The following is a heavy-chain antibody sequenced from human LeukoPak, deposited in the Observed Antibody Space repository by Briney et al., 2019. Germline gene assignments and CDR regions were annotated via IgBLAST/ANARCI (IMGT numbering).Heavy chain of an antibody. V-gene: IGHV3-21*01. J-gene: IGHJ4*02. D-gene: IGHD3-3*01. CDR1: GFTFSIYS. Sequence: GGSLRLSGASSGFTFSIYSMNWVRQAPGKGLEWVSSISSSSSYIYYADSVKGRFTISRDNAKNSLYLQMNSLRAEDTAVYYCASRRITIFGVVISDYWGQGTLVTVSS. CDR3: ASRRITIFGVVISDY. CDR2: ISSSSSYI.